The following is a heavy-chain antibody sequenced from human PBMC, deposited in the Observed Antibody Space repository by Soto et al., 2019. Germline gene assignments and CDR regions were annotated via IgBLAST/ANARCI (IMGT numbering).Heavy chain of an antibody. J-gene: IGHJ5*02. V-gene: IGHV4-61*01. Sequence: TSETLSLTCTVSGGSVSSGSYYWSWIRQPPGKGLEWIGYIYYSGSTNYSPSLKSRVTISVDTSKNQFSLKLSSVTAADTAVYYCARLWFGKLGDNWFDPWGQGTLVTVSS. CDR3: ARLWFGKLGDNWFDP. CDR2: IYYSGST. D-gene: IGHD3-10*01. CDR1: GGSVSSGSYY.